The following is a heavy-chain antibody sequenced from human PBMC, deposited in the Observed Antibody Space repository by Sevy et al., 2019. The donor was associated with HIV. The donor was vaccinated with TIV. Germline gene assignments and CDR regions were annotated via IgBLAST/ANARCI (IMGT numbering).Heavy chain of an antibody. CDR3: TTEALDYEDPDYYYFGMDV. D-gene: IGHD4-17*01. Sequence: GGSLRLSCAASGLTFKDVWMSWVRQGPGKRLEWVGRIKTNSVGGTTDYAAPVKGRFIISRDDSKNTLYLQMRSLKTEDTAVYNCTTEALDYEDPDYYYFGMDVWGQGTTVTVSS. CDR2: IKTNSVGGTT. V-gene: IGHV3-15*01. J-gene: IGHJ6*02. CDR1: GLTFKDVW.